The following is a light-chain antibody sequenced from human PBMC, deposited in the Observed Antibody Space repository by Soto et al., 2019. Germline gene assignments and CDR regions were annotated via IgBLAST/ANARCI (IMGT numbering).Light chain of an antibody. V-gene: IGKV4-1*01. J-gene: IGKJ1*01. CDR2: WAS. CDR1: QTVLHGSNY. CDR3: QDYKHAPVT. Sequence: DIVMTQSPGSLAVSLGERATINCKSSQTVLHGSNYLAWYQQKPGQPPKLLIYWASTRESGVPDRFSASGSGTDFTLTIRRLQAEDVTVYYYQDYKHAPVTFGQGTKVELQ.